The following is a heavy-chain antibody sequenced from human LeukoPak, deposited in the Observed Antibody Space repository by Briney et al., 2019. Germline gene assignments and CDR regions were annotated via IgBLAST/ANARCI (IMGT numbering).Heavy chain of an antibody. J-gene: IGHJ6*02. D-gene: IGHD3-16*01. CDR1: GGSISGYY. CDR2: IHYSGRA. V-gene: IGHV4-59*01. CDR3: VRFGVNYDMDV. Sequence: PSETPSLTCFVSGGSISGYYWTWVRQPPGKGLEWIGQIHYSGRADYNPSLKSRITMSVDTSRNQISLKLSSVTAADTAIYYCVRFGVNYDMDVWGQGTTVAVFS.